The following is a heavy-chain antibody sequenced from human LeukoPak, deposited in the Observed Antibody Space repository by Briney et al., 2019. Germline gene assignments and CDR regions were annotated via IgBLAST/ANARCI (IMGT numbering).Heavy chain of an antibody. CDR3: ARGREIGLLYYCYYMDV. CDR1: GGTFSSYT. D-gene: IGHD2-15*01. J-gene: IGHJ6*03. Sequence: ASVKVSCKASGGTFSSYTISWVRQAPGQGLEWMGRIIPILGIANYAQKFQGRVTITADKSTSTAYMELSSLRSEDTAVYYCARGREIGLLYYCYYMDVWGKGTTVTVSS. CDR2: IIPILGIA. V-gene: IGHV1-69*02.